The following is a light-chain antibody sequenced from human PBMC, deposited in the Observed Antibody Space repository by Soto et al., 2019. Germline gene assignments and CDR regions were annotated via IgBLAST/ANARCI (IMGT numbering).Light chain of an antibody. CDR1: SS. CDR2: DVS. CDR3: SSYTSSSTWV. Sequence: QSALTQPPSVSGSPGQSITLSCTGTSSVSWYQHLPGKAPKLIIYDVSVRPSGVSNRFSGSKSGNTASLTISGLQADDEADYYCSSYTSSSTWVFGGGTQLTVL. V-gene: IGLV2-14*03. J-gene: IGLJ3*02.